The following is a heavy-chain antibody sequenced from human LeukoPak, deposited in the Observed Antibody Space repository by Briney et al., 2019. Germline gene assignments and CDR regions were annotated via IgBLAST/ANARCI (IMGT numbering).Heavy chain of an antibody. J-gene: IGHJ4*02. CDR3: AREYCSGGSCYGVDY. D-gene: IGHD2-15*01. Sequence: PGGFLRLSCAASGFTFSSYGMHWVRQAPGKGLEWVAVIWYDGSNKYYADSVKGRFTISRDNSKNALYLQMNSLRAEDTAVYYCAREYCSGGSCYGVDYWGQGTLVTVSS. CDR1: GFTFSSYG. V-gene: IGHV3-33*01. CDR2: IWYDGSNK.